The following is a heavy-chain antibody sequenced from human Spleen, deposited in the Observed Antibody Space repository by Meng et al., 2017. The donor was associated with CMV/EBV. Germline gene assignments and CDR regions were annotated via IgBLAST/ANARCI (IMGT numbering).Heavy chain of an antibody. CDR3: ARGHYFDY. J-gene: IGHJ4*02. CDR2: ISSSGRYI. Sequence: GESLKISCAASGISISAYPMNWVRQAPGKGLEWVSSISSSGRYIYYADSLKGRFTISRDNAKNSLYLQMNSLRAEDTAVYYCARGHYFDYWGQGTLVTVSS. V-gene: IGHV3-21*01. CDR1: GISISAYP.